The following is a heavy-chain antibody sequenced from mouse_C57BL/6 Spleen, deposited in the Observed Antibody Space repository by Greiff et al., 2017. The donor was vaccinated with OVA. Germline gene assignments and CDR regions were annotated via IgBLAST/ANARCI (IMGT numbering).Heavy chain of an antibody. V-gene: IGHV5-17*01. CDR1: GFTFSDYG. CDR3: ARGDRFAY. Sequence: EVQRVESGGGLVKPGGSLKLSCAASGFTFSDYGMHWFRQAPEKGLEWVAYISRGSSTIYYADTVKGRFTISRDNAKNTLFLQMTSLRSEDTAMYYCARGDRFAYWGQGTLVTVSA. J-gene: IGHJ3*01. D-gene: IGHD3-3*01. CDR2: ISRGSSTI.